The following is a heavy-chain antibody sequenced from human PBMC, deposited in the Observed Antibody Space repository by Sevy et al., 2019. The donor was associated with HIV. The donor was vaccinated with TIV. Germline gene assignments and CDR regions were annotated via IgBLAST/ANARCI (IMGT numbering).Heavy chain of an antibody. V-gene: IGHV3-48*02. CDR3: ARGRVDSSGYYYFHY. D-gene: IGHD3-22*01. J-gene: IGHJ4*02. Sequence: GGSLRLSCAASGFTFSSYSMNWVRQAPGKGLEWVSYISSSSSTIYYADSVKGRFTISRDNAKNSLYLQMNSLRDEDTAVYYCARGRVDSSGYYYFHYWGQGTLVTVSS. CDR2: ISSSSSTI. CDR1: GFTFSSYS.